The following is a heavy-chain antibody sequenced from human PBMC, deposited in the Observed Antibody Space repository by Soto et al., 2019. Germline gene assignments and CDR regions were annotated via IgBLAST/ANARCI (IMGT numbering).Heavy chain of an antibody. CDR2: ISYDGSNK. CDR3: AKDSGMQQGFDY. V-gene: IGHV3-30*18. CDR1: GFTFSSYG. D-gene: IGHD2-8*01. J-gene: IGHJ4*02. Sequence: GGSLRLSCAASGFTFSSYGMHWVRQAPGKGLEWVAVISYDGSNKYYADSVKGRFTISRDNSKNTLYLQMNSRRAEDTAVYYCAKDSGMQQGFDYWGQGTLVTVSS.